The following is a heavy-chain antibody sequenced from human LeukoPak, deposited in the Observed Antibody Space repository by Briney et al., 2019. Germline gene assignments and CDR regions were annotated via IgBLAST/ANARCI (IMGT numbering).Heavy chain of an antibody. V-gene: IGHV3-23*01. CDR2: ISGSGGST. J-gene: IGHJ6*02. Sequence: PGGSLRLSCAASGFTFSSYAMSWVRQAPGKGLEWVSTISGSGGSTYYADSVRGRFTISRDNSKNTLYLQMNSLRAEETAVYYCAKDRGRRWFGELLSHSANYGMDVWGQGTTVTVSS. CDR1: GFTFSSYA. D-gene: IGHD3-10*01. CDR3: AKDRGRRWFGELLSHSANYGMDV.